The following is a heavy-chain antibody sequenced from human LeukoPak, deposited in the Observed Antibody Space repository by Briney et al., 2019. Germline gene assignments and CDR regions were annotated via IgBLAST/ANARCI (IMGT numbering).Heavy chain of an antibody. D-gene: IGHD2-2*01. Sequence: GGSLRLSCAASGFTFDDYAMHWVRQAPGEGLEWVSGISWNSGSIGYADSVKGRFTISRDNAKNSLYLQMNSLRAEDTALYYCAKTPFVVPVPAYFDYWGQGTLVTVSS. CDR3: AKTPFVVPVPAYFDY. CDR1: GFTFDDYA. J-gene: IGHJ4*02. V-gene: IGHV3-9*01. CDR2: ISWNSGSI.